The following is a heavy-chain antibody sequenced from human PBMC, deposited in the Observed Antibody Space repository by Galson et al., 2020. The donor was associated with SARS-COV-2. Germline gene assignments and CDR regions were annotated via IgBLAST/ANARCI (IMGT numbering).Heavy chain of an antibody. CDR2: IRYDGSNK. Sequence: GGSLRLSCAASGFTFSTFGMHWVRQAPGKGLEWVAFIRYDGSNKYYANSVKGRFTISRDNSKNTLYLQMNSLRAEDTAVYYCAKEDWSQSYYYYAMDVWGQGTTATVSS. D-gene: IGHD3-9*01. CDR3: AKEDWSQSYYYYAMDV. CDR1: GFTFSTFG. V-gene: IGHV3-30*02. J-gene: IGHJ6*02.